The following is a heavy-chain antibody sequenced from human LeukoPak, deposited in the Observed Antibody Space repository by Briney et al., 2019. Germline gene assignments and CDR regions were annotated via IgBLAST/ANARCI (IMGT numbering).Heavy chain of an antibody. CDR2: SNSDASGT. CDR1: GFTFDDYG. J-gene: IGHJ4*02. D-gene: IGHD2-2*01. CDR3: ARGGSTLDY. V-gene: IGHV3-74*01. Sequence: GGSLRLSCAASGFTFDDYGMSWVRQAPGKGLVWVSRSNSDASGTSYADSVKGRFTISRDNAKNTLYLQMNSLRAEDTAVYYCARGGSTLDYWGRGTRVTVSS.